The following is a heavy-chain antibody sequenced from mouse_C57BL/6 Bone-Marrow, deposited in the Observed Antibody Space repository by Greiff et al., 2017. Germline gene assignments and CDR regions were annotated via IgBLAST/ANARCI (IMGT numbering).Heavy chain of an antibody. V-gene: IGHV10-1*01. CDR3: VRHVDYDDAMDY. Sequence: EVHLVESGGGLVQPKGSLKLSCAASGFSFNTYAMNWVRQAPGKGLEWVARIRSKSNNYATYYADSVKDRFTISRDDSESMLYLQMNNLKTEDTAMYYCVRHVDYDDAMDYWGQGTSVTVSS. D-gene: IGHD2-4*01. CDR1: GFSFNTYA. J-gene: IGHJ4*01. CDR2: IRSKSNNYAT.